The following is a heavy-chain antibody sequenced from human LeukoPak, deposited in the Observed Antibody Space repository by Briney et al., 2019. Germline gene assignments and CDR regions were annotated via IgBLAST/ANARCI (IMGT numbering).Heavy chain of an antibody. J-gene: IGHJ6*02. CDR3: ARVDYDFWSGRPYYYYYYGMDV. D-gene: IGHD3-3*01. CDR2: ISWNSGSI. CDR1: GFTFDDYA. V-gene: IGHV3-9*01. Sequence: PGRSLRLSCAASGFTFDDYAMHWVRQAPGKGLEWVSGISWNSGSIGYADSVKGRFTISRDNAKNSLYLQMNSLRAEDTAVYYCARVDYDFWSGRPYYYYYYGMDVWGQGTTVTVSS.